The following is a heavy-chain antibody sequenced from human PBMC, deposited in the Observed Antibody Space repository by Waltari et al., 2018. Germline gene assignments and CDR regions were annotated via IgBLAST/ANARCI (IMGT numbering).Heavy chain of an antibody. D-gene: IGHD3-22*01. J-gene: IGHJ3*02. CDR3: ARLPRGSVIIGAFDI. Sequence: VQLQESGPGLVKPSETLSLSCDVSGDSITRHFWSWIRQAPGKGLEWIGYMYFSGTHNYNPSLKSRVTISIDTSKNHSSLNLRSVTAADTAIYYCARLPRGSVIIGAFDIWGQGTQVTVSS. CDR1: GDSITRHF. V-gene: IGHV4-59*11. CDR2: MYFSGTH.